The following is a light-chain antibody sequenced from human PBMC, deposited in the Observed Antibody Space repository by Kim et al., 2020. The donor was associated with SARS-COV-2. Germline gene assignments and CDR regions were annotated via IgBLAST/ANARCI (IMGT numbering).Light chain of an antibody. J-gene: IGLJ2*01. CDR1: SSDIGTYNH. CDR2: DVS. Sequence: GQSVAISCTGTSSDIGTYNHVSWYQQHPGKAPKLLIYDVSNRPSGVPDRFSACKSGNTASLTVSGLQAEDEADYYCSSYAGTNNVIFGGGTQLTVL. CDR3: SSYAGTNNVI. V-gene: IGLV2-8*01.